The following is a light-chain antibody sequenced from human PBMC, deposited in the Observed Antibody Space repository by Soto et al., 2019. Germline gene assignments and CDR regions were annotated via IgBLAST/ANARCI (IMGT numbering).Light chain of an antibody. CDR2: GAS. J-gene: IGKJ5*01. CDR1: QSVSSSY. V-gene: IGKV3-20*01. Sequence: EIVLTQSPGTLSLSPGERATLSCRASQSVSSSYIAWYQQKPGQAPRLLIYGASSRATGIPDRFSGSGSGTDFTLTISRLEPEDFVVYYCQQYGSSPPCTFGQGTRLEIK. CDR3: QQYGSSPPCT.